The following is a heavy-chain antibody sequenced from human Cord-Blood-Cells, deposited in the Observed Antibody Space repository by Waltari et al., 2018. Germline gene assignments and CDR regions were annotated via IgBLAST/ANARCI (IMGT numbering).Heavy chain of an antibody. CDR3: ARVGWMTSYYFDY. CDR1: GGTFSSYA. V-gene: IGHV1-69*10. CDR2: IIPIRGIA. D-gene: IGHD4-17*01. J-gene: IGHJ4*02. Sequence: QVQLVQSGAEVKKPGSSVKVSCKASGGTFSSYAISWVRQAPGQGLEWMGGIIPIRGIANYAQKFQGRVTITADKSTSTAYMGLSSLRSEDTAVYYCARVGWMTSYYFDYWGQGTLVTVSS.